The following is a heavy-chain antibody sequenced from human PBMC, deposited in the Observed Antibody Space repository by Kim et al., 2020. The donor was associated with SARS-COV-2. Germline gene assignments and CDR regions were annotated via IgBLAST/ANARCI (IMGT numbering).Heavy chain of an antibody. D-gene: IGHD4-4*01. CDR1: GCSISSSRYY. V-gene: IGHV4-39*01. CDR3: ARSTVTTLSNWFHP. J-gene: IGHJ5*02. Sequence: SETLSLTCTVSGCSISSSRYYWGWIRQPPGKGLEWIGSIYYSGSTYYNPSLKSRVTLSGDTSKNQFSLKLSSVTAAGTAVYYCARSTVTTLSNWFHPCGQGTLVTVSS. CDR2: IYYSGST.